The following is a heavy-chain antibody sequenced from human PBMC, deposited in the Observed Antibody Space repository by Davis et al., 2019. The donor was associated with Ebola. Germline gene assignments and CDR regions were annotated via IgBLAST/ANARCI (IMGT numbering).Heavy chain of an antibody. V-gene: IGHV3-7*01. CDR3: VRSGAKTPHRHYLDK. Sequence: GESLKISCATSGFSFSDFWMSWVRQAPGKGPEWVATMDQHQRETFYVDSVKGRFTTSRDNARNSMYLQMNSLRDDGTAVYFCVRSGAKTPHRHYLDKWGQGSLVTVSS. D-gene: IGHD1-26*01. J-gene: IGHJ4*02. CDR2: MDQHQRET. CDR1: GFSFSDFW.